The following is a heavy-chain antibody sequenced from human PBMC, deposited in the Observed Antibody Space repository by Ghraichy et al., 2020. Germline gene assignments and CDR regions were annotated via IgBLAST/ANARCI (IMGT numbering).Heavy chain of an antibody. J-gene: IGHJ5*02. CDR1: GYTFTSHG. V-gene: IGHV1-18*01. CDR2: ISAYNGNT. CDR3: ARDSITIFGVVRYWFDP. Sequence: ASVKVSCKASGYTFTSHGISWVRQAPGQGLEWMGWISAYNGNTNYAQKLQGRVTMTTDTSTSTAYMELRSLRSDDTAVYYCARDSITIFGVVRYWFDPWGQGTLVTVSS. D-gene: IGHD3-3*01.